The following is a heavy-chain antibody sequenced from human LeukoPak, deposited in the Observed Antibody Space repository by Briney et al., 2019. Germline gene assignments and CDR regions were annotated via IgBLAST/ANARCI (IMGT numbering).Heavy chain of an antibody. J-gene: IGHJ4*02. CDR3: ATGWFGESPFYFDY. D-gene: IGHD3-10*01. V-gene: IGHV1-24*01. CDR2: FDPEDGET. Sequence: ASVKVSCKVSGYTLTELSMHWVRQAPGKGLEWMGGFDPEDGETIYAQKFQGRVTMTEDTSTDTAYMELSSLRSEDTAVYYCATGWFGESPFYFDYWGQGTLVTVSS. CDR1: GYTLTELS.